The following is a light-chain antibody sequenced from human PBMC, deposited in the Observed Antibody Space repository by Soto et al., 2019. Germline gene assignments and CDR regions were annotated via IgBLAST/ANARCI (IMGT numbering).Light chain of an antibody. J-gene: IGLJ1*01. V-gene: IGLV1-51*01. CDR1: SSNIGNNF. CDR2: DND. CDR3: VSYTSSTTYV. Sequence: QSVLTQPPSVSAAPGQKVTISCSGSSSNIGNNFVSWFQQLPGAAPKVLIYDNDKRPSGIPDRFSGSKSGSTASLIISRLQTEDEADYYCVSYTSSTTYVFGTGTKVTVL.